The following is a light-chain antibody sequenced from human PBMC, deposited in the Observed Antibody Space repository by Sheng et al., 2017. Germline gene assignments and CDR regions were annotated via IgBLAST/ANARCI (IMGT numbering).Light chain of an antibody. V-gene: IGKV1-27*01. CDR2: VAS. CDR1: QGISNY. Sequence: DIQMTQSPSSLSASVGDRVTITCRVSQGISNYLAWYQQKPGKVPKLLISVASTLQSGVPSRFSGSGSGTDFTLTISSLQPEDVATYYCQKYDNAPLTFGGGTKVEIK. CDR3: QKYDNAPLT. J-gene: IGKJ4*01.